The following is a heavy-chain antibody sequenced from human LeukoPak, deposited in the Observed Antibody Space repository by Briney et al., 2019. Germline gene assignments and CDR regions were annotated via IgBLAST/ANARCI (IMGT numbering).Heavy chain of an antibody. J-gene: IGHJ4*02. CDR2: INPNSGSR. CDR3: ARGDGHSYGYLGY. V-gene: IGHV1-2*02. Sequence: GASVKVSCKAFGYTFTGYYVHWVRQAPGHGLEWMGWINPNSGSRSYAQKFQGRVTMTRDTSISTAYMELSRLKSDDTAVYYCARGDGHSYGYLGYWGQGTPVTVSS. D-gene: IGHD5-18*01. CDR1: GYTFTGYY.